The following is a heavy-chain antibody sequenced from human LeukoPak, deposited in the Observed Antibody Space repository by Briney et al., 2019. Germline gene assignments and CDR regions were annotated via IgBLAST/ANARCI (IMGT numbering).Heavy chain of an antibody. V-gene: IGHV4-34*01. CDR1: GGSFSGYY. D-gene: IGHD3-3*01. CDR2: INHSGST. Sequence: SETLSLTCAVYGGSFSGYYWSWIRQPPGKGLEWIGEINHSGSTNYNPSLKSRVTISVDTSKNQFSLKLSSVTAADTAVYYCARTWSGYSRHRNKKGYFDYWGQGTLVTVSP. CDR3: ARTWSGYSRHRNKKGYFDY. J-gene: IGHJ4*02.